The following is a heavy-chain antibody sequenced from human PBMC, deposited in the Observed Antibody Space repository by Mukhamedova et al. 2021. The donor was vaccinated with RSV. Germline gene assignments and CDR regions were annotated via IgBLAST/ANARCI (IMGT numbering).Heavy chain of an antibody. CDR3: ARGSFGEYHGEYFD. CDR1: GFTFSNYA. D-gene: IGHD4-17*01. V-gene: IGHV3-30*04. J-gene: IGHJ4*01. Sequence: GFTFSNYAIHWVRQAPGKGLEWVAVISFDGSNKYFGDSVKGRFTISRDNSKNTLYLQMNSLRPEDTAVYYCARGSFGEYHGEYFD. CDR2: ISFDGSNK.